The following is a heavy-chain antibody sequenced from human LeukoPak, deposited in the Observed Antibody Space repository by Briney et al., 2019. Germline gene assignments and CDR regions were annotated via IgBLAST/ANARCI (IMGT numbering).Heavy chain of an antibody. V-gene: IGHV3-23*01. D-gene: IGHD3-22*01. Sequence: PGRSLRLSCAASGFTFDDYAMHWVRQAPGQGLEWVSAISGSGGSTYYADSVQGRFTISRDNSKDTLYLQVSSLRAEDTAVYYCAKPTSDGTGYYPFDFWGQGALVTVSS. CDR2: ISGSGGST. J-gene: IGHJ4*02. CDR3: AKPTSDGTGYYPFDF. CDR1: GFTFDDYA.